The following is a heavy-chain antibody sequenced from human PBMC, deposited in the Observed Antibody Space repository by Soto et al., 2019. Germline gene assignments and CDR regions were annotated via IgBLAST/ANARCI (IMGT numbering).Heavy chain of an antibody. D-gene: IGHD2-21*02. CDR1: GGTFSSHS. V-gene: IGHV1-69*01. Sequence: VQLMQSGAEVKKPGSSVKVSCKASGGTFSSHSINWVRQAPGQGLEWMGGIITHFGTSNYAQNFQGRVTITADQSTSTAYMELNSLTSDDTAVYYCAREVGYGDFSAALLDWGQGTLVHVSS. J-gene: IGHJ4*02. CDR3: AREVGYGDFSAALLD. CDR2: IITHFGTS.